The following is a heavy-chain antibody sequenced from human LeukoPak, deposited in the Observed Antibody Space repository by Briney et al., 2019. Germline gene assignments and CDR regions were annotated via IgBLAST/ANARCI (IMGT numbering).Heavy chain of an antibody. Sequence: GGSLRLSCAASGLTFSDYYMSWIRQAPGKGLEWVSYISSSGSTIYYADSVKGRFTISRDNAKNSLYLQMNSLRAEDTAVYYCARVRNYYDSSGYSPYYYYMDVWGKGTTVTVSS. D-gene: IGHD3-22*01. CDR2: ISSSGSTI. CDR1: GLTFSDYY. CDR3: ARVRNYYDSSGYSPYYYYMDV. V-gene: IGHV3-11*04. J-gene: IGHJ6*03.